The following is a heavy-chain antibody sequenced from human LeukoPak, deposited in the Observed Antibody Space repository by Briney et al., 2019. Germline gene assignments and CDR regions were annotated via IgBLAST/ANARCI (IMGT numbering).Heavy chain of an antibody. J-gene: IGHJ3*02. CDR3: ARHIWSGYFDWHHAFDI. Sequence: SETLSLTCTVSGGSISSYYWRWIRQPPGKGLEWIGYIYYSGSTNYNPSLKSRVTISVDTSKNQFSLKLSSVTAADTAVYYCARHIWSGYFDWHHAFDIWGQGTMVTVSS. CDR1: GGSISSYY. V-gene: IGHV4-59*08. D-gene: IGHD3-9*01. CDR2: IYYSGST.